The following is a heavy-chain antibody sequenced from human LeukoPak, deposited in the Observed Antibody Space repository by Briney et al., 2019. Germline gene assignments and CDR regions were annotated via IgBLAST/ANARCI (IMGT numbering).Heavy chain of an antibody. CDR2: SSGSGGSS. CDR3: ARDRLRFLEWLYLFDY. V-gene: IGHV3-23*01. Sequence: GGSLRLSCAASGFTFSSYAMSWVRQAPGKGLEWVSGSSGSGGSSYYVDSVRGRFTTSRDNAKHSLSLQMNGQRAGDAAGDFCARDRLRFLEWLYLFDYWGQGTLVTVSS. D-gene: IGHD3-3*01. J-gene: IGHJ4*02. CDR1: GFTFSSYA.